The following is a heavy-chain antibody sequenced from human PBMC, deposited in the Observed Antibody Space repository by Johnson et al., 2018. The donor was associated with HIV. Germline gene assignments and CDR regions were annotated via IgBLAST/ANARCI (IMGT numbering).Heavy chain of an antibody. D-gene: IGHD6-6*01. CDR2: ISYDGSNK. V-gene: IGHV3-30*04. Sequence: QVQLVESGGGVVQPGRSLRLSCAASGFTLSSYAIHWVRQAPGKGLEWVAVISYDGSNKYYADSVKGRFTISRDNSKNTLYLQMNSLRAEDTAVYYCATLSLIAAPDPFDIWGQGTMVTVSS. CDR1: GFTLSSYA. CDR3: ATLSLIAAPDPFDI. J-gene: IGHJ3*02.